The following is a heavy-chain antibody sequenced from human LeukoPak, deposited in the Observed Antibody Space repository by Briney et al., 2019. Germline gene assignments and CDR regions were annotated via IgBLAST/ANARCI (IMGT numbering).Heavy chain of an antibody. D-gene: IGHD6-19*01. Sequence: PGGSLRLSCAASGFTFSSYAMSWVRQAPGKGLEWVANIKYDGSEKYYVDSVKGRFTISRDNAKNSLYLQMNSLRAEDTALYYCGRIRGDRHSSGWSDSFDIWGQGTMVTVSS. CDR1: GFTFSSYA. CDR3: GRIRGDRHSSGWSDSFDI. J-gene: IGHJ3*02. CDR2: IKYDGSEK. V-gene: IGHV3-7*03.